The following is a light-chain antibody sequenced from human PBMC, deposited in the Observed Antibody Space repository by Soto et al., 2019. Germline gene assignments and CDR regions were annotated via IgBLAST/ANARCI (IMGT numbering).Light chain of an antibody. CDR3: QQLNTYPFI. V-gene: IGKV1-9*01. J-gene: IGKJ5*01. CDR1: QGIATY. Sequence: DIQLTQSPSFLSASVGDRVTITCRASQGIATYLAWYQQKPGKAPKLLIYAASFLQSGVPSRFSGSGSGTEFTLTISRLQPEDFAAYYCQQLNTYPFIFAQGTRLEIK. CDR2: AAS.